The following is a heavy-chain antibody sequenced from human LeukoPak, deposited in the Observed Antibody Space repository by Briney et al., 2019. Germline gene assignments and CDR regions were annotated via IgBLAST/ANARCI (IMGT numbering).Heavy chain of an antibody. CDR3: ARRSLYGSGSYSDY. J-gene: IGHJ4*02. V-gene: IGHV4-39*07. D-gene: IGHD3-10*01. CDR1: GGSVSSSSYY. Sequence: PSETLSLTCTVSGGSVSSSSYYWGWIRQPPGKGLEWIGSIYYSGSTYYNPSLKSRVTISVDASKNQFSLKLSSVTAADTAVYYCARRSLYGSGSYSDYWGQGTLVTVSS. CDR2: IYYSGST.